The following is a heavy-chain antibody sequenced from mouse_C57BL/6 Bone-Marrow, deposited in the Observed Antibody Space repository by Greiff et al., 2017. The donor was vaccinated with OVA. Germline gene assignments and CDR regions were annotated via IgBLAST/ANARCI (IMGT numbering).Heavy chain of an antibody. CDR1: GYTFTSYW. J-gene: IGHJ4*01. CDR3: ARAPCDYALYYAMDF. D-gene: IGHD2-4*01. CDR2: IDPSDSYT. Sequence: VQLQQPGAELVMPGASVKLSCTASGYTFTSYWMHWVKQRPGQGLEWIGEIDPSDSYTNYNQKFKGKSTLTVDKSSSTAYMQLSSLTSEDSAVYYCARAPCDYALYYAMDFGGRGNSVTVSS. V-gene: IGHV1-69*01.